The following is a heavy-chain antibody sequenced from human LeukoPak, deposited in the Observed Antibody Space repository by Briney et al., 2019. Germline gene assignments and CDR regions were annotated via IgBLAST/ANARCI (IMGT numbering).Heavy chain of an antibody. CDR2: INPSGGST. Sequence: ASVKVSCKASGYTFTSYYMHWVRQAPGQGLEWMGIINPSGGSTSYAQKFQGRVTMTRDTSTSTVYMELSSLRSEDPAVYYCARFNRFNQGDYWGQGTLVTVSS. D-gene: IGHD1-14*01. CDR1: GYTFTSYY. CDR3: ARFNRFNQGDY. V-gene: IGHV1-46*03. J-gene: IGHJ4*02.